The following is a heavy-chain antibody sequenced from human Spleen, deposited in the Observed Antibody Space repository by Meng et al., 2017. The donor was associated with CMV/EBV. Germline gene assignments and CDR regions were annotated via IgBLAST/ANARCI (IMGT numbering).Heavy chain of an antibody. J-gene: IGHJ6*02. CDR3: ARDRTGDCSSTSCYNYYYYYGMDV. D-gene: IGHD2-2*02. V-gene: IGHV1-69*05. CDR2: TIPIFGIA. Sequence: ISWVRQAPGQGLEWMGGTIPIFGIANYAQKFQGRVTITTDESTSTAYMELSSLRSEDTAVYYCARDRTGDCSSTSCYNYYYYYGMDVWGQGTAVTVSS.